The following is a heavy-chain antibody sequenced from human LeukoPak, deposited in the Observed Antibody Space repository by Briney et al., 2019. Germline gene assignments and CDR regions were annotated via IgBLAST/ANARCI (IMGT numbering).Heavy chain of an antibody. CDR2: ISAYNGNT. V-gene: IGHV1-18*04. CDR3: ARVGGQWPDDAFDI. D-gene: IGHD6-19*01. Sequence: ASMKVSCKASGYTFTSYGISWVRQAPGQGLEWMGWISAYNGNTNYAQKLQGRVTMTTDTSTSTAYMELRSLRSDDTAVYYCARVGGQWPDDAFDIWGQGTMVTVSS. CDR1: GYTFTSYG. J-gene: IGHJ3*02.